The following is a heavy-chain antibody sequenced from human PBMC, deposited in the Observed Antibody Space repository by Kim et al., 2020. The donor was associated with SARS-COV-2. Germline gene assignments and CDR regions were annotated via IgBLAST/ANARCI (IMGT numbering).Heavy chain of an antibody. CDR2: IYYSGST. V-gene: IGHV4-31*03. J-gene: IGHJ4*02. CDR3: ARDQSLSGIDY. D-gene: IGHD3-16*01. CDR1: GGSISSGGYY. Sequence: SETLSLTCTVSGGSISSGGYYWSWIRQHPGKGLEWIGYIYYSGSTYYNPSLKSRVTISVDTSKNQFSLKLSSVTAADTAVYYCARDQSLSGIDYWGQGTLVTVSS.